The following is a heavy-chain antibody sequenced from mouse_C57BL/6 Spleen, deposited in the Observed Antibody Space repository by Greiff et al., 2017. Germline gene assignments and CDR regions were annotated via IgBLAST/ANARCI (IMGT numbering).Heavy chain of an antibody. Sequence: QVQLQQPGAELVRPGSSVKLSCKASGYTFTSYWMHWVKQRPIQGLEWIGNIDPSDSETHSNQKFKDKATLTVDKSSSTAYMQLSSLTSVDSSVYYGARKFLYGNDECAMDYWGQGTSVTVSS. V-gene: IGHV1-52*01. CDR2: IDPSDSET. CDR3: ARKFLYGNDECAMDY. CDR1: GYTFTSYW. D-gene: IGHD2-2*01. J-gene: IGHJ4*01.